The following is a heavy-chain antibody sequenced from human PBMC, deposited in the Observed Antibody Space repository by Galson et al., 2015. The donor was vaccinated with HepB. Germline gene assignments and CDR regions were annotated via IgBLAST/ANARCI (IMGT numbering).Heavy chain of an antibody. CDR1: EIAFNKHR. CDR2: INEGGSDK. J-gene: IGHJ4*02. CDR3: ARERDGGEADFDF. D-gene: IGHD3-16*01. Sequence: SLRLSCAASEIAFNKHRMSWVRQAPGKALEWVANINEGGSDKYFADSVKGRFTISRDNAKESVYLQMNSLRVEDTAVYYCARERDGGEADFDFWGQGTLVAVSS. V-gene: IGHV3-7*03.